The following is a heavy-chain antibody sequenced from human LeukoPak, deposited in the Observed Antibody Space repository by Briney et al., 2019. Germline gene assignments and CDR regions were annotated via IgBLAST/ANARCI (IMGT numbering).Heavy chain of an antibody. J-gene: IGHJ4*02. V-gene: IGHV3-30*03. CDR1: GFTFSSYG. Sequence: PGRSLRLSCAASGFTFSSYGMHWVRQAPGKGLEWVAVISYDGSNKYYADSVKGRFTISRDNSKNTLYLQMNSLRAEDTAVYYCARAPQPYYFDYWGQGTLVTVSS. CDR2: ISYDGSNK. CDR3: ARAPQPYYFDY.